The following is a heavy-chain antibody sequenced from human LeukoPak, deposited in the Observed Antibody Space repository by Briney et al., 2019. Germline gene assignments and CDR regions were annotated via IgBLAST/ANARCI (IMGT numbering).Heavy chain of an antibody. Sequence: PGGSLRLSCAASGFTFDDYAMHWVRQAPGKGLEWVSGISWNSGSIGYADSVKGRFTISRDNSKNTLYLQMNSLRAEDTAVYYCAQNPDSIAVAGSWGQGTMVTVSS. CDR2: ISWNSGSI. CDR3: AQNPDSIAVAGS. J-gene: IGHJ3*01. V-gene: IGHV3-9*01. CDR1: GFTFDDYA. D-gene: IGHD6-19*01.